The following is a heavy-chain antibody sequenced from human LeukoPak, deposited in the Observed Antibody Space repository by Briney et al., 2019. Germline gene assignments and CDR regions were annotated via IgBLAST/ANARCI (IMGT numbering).Heavy chain of an antibody. CDR1: GFTVSCNY. CDR2: NYSGGST. D-gene: IGHD3-22*01. Sequence: PGGFLRLSCAASGFTVSCNYISWVRPASGKGLEWVSVNYSGGSTYYADSVKGRFTISRDNSKNTLYLQMNSLRAEDTAMYYCAREYYDNSGGEDAFDIWGPGTMVTVSS. J-gene: IGHJ3*02. V-gene: IGHV3-53*01. CDR3: AREYYDNSGGEDAFDI.